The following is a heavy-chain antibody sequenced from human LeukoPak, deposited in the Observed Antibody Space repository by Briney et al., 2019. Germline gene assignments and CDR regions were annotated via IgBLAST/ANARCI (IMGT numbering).Heavy chain of an antibody. CDR3: ATPTVGTSRFDGFDI. CDR2: INPNSGGT. D-gene: IGHD4-23*01. Sequence: ASVKDSCKSSGYTFTRYHLHWVRQAPGQGLEWMGWINPNSGGTNYAQKFQGRVTMTRDTSISTAYMELSRLRSDDTAVYYCATPTVGTSRFDGFDIWGQGTMVTVSP. J-gene: IGHJ3*02. V-gene: IGHV1-2*02. CDR1: GYTFTRYH.